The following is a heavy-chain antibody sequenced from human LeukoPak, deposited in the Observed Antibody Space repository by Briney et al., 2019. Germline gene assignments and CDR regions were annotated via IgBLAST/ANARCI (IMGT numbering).Heavy chain of an antibody. Sequence: GASLRLSCAASGFTFSSYAMSWVRQAPGKGLEWVSAISGSGGSTYYADSVKGRFTISRDNSKNTLYLQMNSLGAEDTAVYYSANLPSGAATYYYGMDVWGQGTTVTVSS. D-gene: IGHD3-10*01. CDR1: GFTFSSYA. CDR2: ISGSGGST. CDR3: ANLPSGAATYYYGMDV. J-gene: IGHJ6*02. V-gene: IGHV3-23*01.